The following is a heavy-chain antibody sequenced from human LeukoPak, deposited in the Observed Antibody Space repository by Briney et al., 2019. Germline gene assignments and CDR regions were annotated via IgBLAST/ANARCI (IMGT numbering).Heavy chain of an antibody. CDR2: INHSGST. Sequence: SETLSLTCSVSGGSISSSSYFWGWIRQPPGKGLEWIGEINHSGSTNYNPSLKSRVTISVDTSKNQFSLKLSSVTAADTAVYYCARVRVIYYDSSGYYYSSYYYYMDVWGKGTTVTISS. V-gene: IGHV4-39*07. J-gene: IGHJ6*03. CDR1: GGSISSSSYF. CDR3: ARVRVIYYDSSGYYYSSYYYYMDV. D-gene: IGHD3-22*01.